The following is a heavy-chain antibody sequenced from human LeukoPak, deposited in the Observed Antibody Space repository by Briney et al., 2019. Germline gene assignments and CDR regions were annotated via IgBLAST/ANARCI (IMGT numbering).Heavy chain of an antibody. CDR3: AKDQNVTGRPDLDY. CDR1: GFTFRNHW. V-gene: IGHV3-74*03. J-gene: IGHJ4*02. D-gene: IGHD1-14*01. Sequence: GGSLRLSCAASGFTFRNHWMHWVRQTPGKGLVWVSRISSDGSSTTYADSVKGRFTISRDNAKNTLYLQMNNLRAEDTAMYYCAKDQNVTGRPDLDYWGQGTLVIVSS. CDR2: ISSDGSST.